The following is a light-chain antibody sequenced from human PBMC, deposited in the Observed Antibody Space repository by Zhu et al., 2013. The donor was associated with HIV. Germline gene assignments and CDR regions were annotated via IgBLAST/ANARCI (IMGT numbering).Light chain of an antibody. CDR2: DAS. CDR1: QDVSSLY. V-gene: IGKV3-11*01. J-gene: IGKJ2*01. Sequence: DIVLTQSPGTLSLSPGERATLSCRASQDVSSLYLAWYQHTPGQPPRLVIYDASNRATGIPGRFSGSGSGTEFILTISSLEPEDFTVYYCQQRSKWPPFTFGQGTKLEIK. CDR3: QQRSKWPPFT.